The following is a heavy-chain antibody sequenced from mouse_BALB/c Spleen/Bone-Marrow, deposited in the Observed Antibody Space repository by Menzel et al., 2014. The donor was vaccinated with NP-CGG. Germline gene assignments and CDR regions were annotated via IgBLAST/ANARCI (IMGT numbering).Heavy chain of an antibody. Sequence: VQLQQSGAVLVRPGASVKLSCKASGYTFTSYWINWVKQRPGQGLEWIGNIYPSDRYTNYNQKFKDKATLTVDKSSTTAYMQLSSPTSENSAVYYCTRSYGSSYEYYFDYWGQGTTLTVSS. V-gene: IGHV1-69*02. CDR3: TRSYGSSYEYYFDY. J-gene: IGHJ2*01. CDR2: IYPSDRYT. CDR1: GYTFTSYW. D-gene: IGHD1-1*01.